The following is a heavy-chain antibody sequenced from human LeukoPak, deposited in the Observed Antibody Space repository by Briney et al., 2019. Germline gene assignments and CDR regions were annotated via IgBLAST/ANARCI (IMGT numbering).Heavy chain of an antibody. CDR1: GFTFSSYS. CDR3: ARHKWELWGIDY. Sequence: GGSLRLSCAASGFTFSSYSMNWVRQAPGKGLEWVSSISSSSSYIYYADSVKGRFTISRDNAKNSLYLQMNSLRAEDTAVYYCARHKWELWGIDYWGQGTLVTVSS. V-gene: IGHV3-21*01. D-gene: IGHD1-26*01. CDR2: ISSSSSYI. J-gene: IGHJ4*02.